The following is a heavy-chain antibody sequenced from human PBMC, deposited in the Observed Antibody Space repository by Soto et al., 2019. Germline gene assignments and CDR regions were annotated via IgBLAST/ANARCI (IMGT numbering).Heavy chain of an antibody. J-gene: IGHJ2*01. D-gene: IGHD6-25*01. CDR2: ISHSGST. CDR3: ARRPGYYWYFDL. V-gene: IGHV4-4*02. CDR1: SGSISSSNW. Sequence: QVQLQESGPGLVKPSGTLSLTCAVSSGSISSSNWWSWVRQPPGKGLEWIGEISHSGSTNYNPPLKSRVTISVDKSKTQFSLKLNSVTAADTAVYYCARRPGYYWYFDLWGRGTLVTVSS.